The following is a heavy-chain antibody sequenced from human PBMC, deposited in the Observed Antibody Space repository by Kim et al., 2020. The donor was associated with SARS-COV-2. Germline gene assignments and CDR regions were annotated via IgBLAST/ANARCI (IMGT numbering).Heavy chain of an antibody. CDR1: GGSISSYY. CDR2: IYYSGST. V-gene: IGHV4-59*01. J-gene: IGHJ4*02. CDR3: ARGGLRLGEFHY. D-gene: IGHD3-16*01. Sequence: SETLSLTCTVSGGSISSYYWSWIRQPPGKGLEWIGYIYYSGSTNYNPSLKSRVTISVDTSKNQFSLKLSSVTAADTAVYYCARGGLRLGEFHYWGQGTLVTVSS.